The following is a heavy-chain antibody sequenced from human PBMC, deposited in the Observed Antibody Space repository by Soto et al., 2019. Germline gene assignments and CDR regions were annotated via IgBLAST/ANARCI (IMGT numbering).Heavy chain of an antibody. D-gene: IGHD2-2*01. CDR1: GGTFSSYA. J-gene: IGHJ5*02. Sequence: SVKVSCKASGGTFSSYAISWVRQAPGQGLEWMGGIIPIFGTANYAQKFQGKITITADESTSTAYMELSSLRSEDTAVYYCAREGICSSTSCPTSPWFDPWGQGPLVTVSS. V-gene: IGHV1-69*13. CDR2: IIPIFGTA. CDR3: AREGICSSTSCPTSPWFDP.